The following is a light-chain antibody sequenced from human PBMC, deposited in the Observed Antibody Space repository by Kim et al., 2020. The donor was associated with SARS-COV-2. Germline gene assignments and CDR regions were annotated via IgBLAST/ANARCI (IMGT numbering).Light chain of an antibody. CDR2: AAS. Sequence: DIQMTQSPSSLSASVGDRVTITCRASQSISSYLNWYQQKPGKAPQLLIYAASSLQSGVPSRFGGSGSGTDFTLTISSLQPEDFATYYCQLSYSIPYTFGQGTKLEIK. CDR1: QSISSY. J-gene: IGKJ2*01. V-gene: IGKV1-39*01. CDR3: QLSYSIPYT.